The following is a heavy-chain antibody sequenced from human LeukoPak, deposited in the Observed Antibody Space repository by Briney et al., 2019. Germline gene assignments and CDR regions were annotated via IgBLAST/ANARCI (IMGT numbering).Heavy chain of an antibody. V-gene: IGHV4-31*11. J-gene: IGHJ4*02. Sequence: SETLSLTCAVYGGSFSGYYWSWIRQHPGKGLEWIGYIYYSGSTYYNPSLKSRVTISVDTSKNQFSLKLSSVTAADTAVYYCARVVAAAGNHIDYWGQGTLVTVSS. CDR3: ARVVAAAGNHIDY. CDR2: IYYSGST. D-gene: IGHD6-13*01. CDR1: GGSFSGYY.